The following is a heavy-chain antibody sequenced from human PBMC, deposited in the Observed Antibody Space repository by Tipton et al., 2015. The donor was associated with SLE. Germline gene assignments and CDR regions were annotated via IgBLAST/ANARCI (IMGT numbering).Heavy chain of an antibody. Sequence: QSGAEVKRPGSSAKVSCKASGGTFSTSAISWVRQAPGQGLEWMGGIIPMFDSPNYAQRFQGRVTITADESTSTVFMDLSSLTSEDAAVYYCATEVAQAGPGASYFDNWGQGTLVTVSS. D-gene: IGHD5-12*01. V-gene: IGHV1-69*01. CDR1: GGTFSTSA. CDR3: ATEVAQAGPGASYFDN. CDR2: IIPMFDSP. J-gene: IGHJ4*02.